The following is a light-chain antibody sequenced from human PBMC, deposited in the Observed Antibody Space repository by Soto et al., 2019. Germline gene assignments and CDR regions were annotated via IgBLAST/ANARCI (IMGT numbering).Light chain of an antibody. J-gene: IGLJ2*01. Sequence: QSALTQPASASGSLGQSGTISRTGTSTDVGDYKYVFWYQQHPGKAPKLLIYEVNKRPSGVPDRFSGSKSGNTASLTVSGLQAEDEADYYCSSLAGGTLVFGGGTKLTVL. CDR1: STDVGDYKY. CDR2: EVN. CDR3: SSLAGGTLV. V-gene: IGLV2-8*01.